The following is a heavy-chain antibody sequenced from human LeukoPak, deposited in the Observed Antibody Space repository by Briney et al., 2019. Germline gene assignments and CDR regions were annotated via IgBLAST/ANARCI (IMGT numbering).Heavy chain of an antibody. CDR1: GFTFSSYW. CDR3: ARDGKYSSGWPGGY. Sequence: GGSLRLSCAASGFTFSSYWMSWVRQAPGKGLEWVANIKQDGSEKYYVDSVKGRFTISRDNAKNSLYLQMNSLRAEDTAVYYCARDGKYSSGWPGGYWGQGTLVTVSS. CDR2: IKQDGSEK. V-gene: IGHV3-7*01. D-gene: IGHD6-19*01. J-gene: IGHJ4*02.